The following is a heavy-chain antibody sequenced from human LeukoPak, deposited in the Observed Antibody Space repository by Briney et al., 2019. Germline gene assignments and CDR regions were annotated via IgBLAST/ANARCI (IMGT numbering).Heavy chain of an antibody. CDR2: IWYDGSNK. Sequence: GGPLRLSCAASGFTFSSYGMHWVRQAPGKGLEWVAAIWYDGSNKYYADSVKGRFTISRDNSKNTLYLQMNSLRAEDTAVYYCAGSYSSGWYYYYYYGMDVWGQGTTVTVS. V-gene: IGHV3-33*01. D-gene: IGHD6-19*01. CDR3: AGSYSSGWYYYYYYGMDV. J-gene: IGHJ6*02. CDR1: GFTFSSYG.